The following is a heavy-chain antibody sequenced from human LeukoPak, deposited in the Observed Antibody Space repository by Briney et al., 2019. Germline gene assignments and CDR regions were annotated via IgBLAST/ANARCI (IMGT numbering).Heavy chain of an antibody. D-gene: IGHD2-2*01. J-gene: IGHJ6*03. V-gene: IGHV1-69*06. CDR2: IIPIFDTA. CDR1: GGTFNNYA. Sequence: ASVKVSCKASGGTFNNYAISWVRQAPGQGLEWMGGIIPIFDTANYAQKFQGRVTITADKSTSTAYMELSSLRSEDTAVYYCASGDIVVVPAAKAYYYYYMDVWGKGTTVTVSS. CDR3: ASGDIVVVPAAKAYYYYYMDV.